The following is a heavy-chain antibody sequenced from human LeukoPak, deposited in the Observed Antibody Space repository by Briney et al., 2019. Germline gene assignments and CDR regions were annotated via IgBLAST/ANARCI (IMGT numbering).Heavy chain of an antibody. CDR3: ARLRPYYDFWSGYYTFFDY. J-gene: IGHJ4*02. CDR1: GVSISSSSYY. CDR2: IYYSGST. D-gene: IGHD3-3*01. V-gene: IGHV4-39*01. Sequence: ASETLSLTCTVSGVSISSSSYYWGWLRQPPGKGLEWIGSIYYSGSTYYNPSLKSRVTISVDTSKNQFSLKLSSVTAADTAVYYCARLRPYYDFWSGYYTFFDYWGQGTLVTVSS.